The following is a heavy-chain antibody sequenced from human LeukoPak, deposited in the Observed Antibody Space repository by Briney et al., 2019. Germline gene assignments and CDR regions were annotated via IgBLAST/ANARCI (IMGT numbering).Heavy chain of an antibody. V-gene: IGHV3-7*03. CDR3: SRALEV. Sequence: GGSLRLSCAVSGFPFSDFWMDWVRQAPGKGLEWVANINQDGREKYYVDSVKGRFTISRDNGKNSLYLQMNNLRAEDTAVYYCSRALEVWGQGTLVTVPS. CDR2: INQDGREK. J-gene: IGHJ4*02. CDR1: GFPFSDFW.